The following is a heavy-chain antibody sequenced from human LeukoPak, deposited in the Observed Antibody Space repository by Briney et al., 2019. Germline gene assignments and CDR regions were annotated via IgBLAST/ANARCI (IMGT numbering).Heavy chain of an antibody. J-gene: IGHJ5*02. V-gene: IGHV4-34*01. CDR2: IYHSGST. Sequence: SETLSLTCAVYGGSFSGYYWGWIRQPPGKGLEWIGSIYHSGSTYYNPSLKSRVTISVDTSKNQFSLKLSSVTAADTAVYYCARGGRITIFGVVTSKFDPWGQGTLVTVSS. CDR1: GGSFSGYY. D-gene: IGHD3-3*01. CDR3: ARGGRITIFGVVTSKFDP.